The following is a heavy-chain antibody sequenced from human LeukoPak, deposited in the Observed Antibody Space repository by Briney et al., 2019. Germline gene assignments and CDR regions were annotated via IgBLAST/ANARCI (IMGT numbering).Heavy chain of an antibody. CDR1: GGSISSDNYY. V-gene: IGHV4-61*02. Sequence: PSQTLSLXCTVSGGSISSDNYYWSWIRQPAGKGLEWIGRIYTSGITNYNPSLKSRVTISVDTSKNQFSLKLSSVTAADTAVYYCARGYGDYPYYYYYYMDVWGKGTTVTVSS. CDR2: IYTSGIT. CDR3: ARGYGDYPYYYYYYMDV. J-gene: IGHJ6*03. D-gene: IGHD4-17*01.